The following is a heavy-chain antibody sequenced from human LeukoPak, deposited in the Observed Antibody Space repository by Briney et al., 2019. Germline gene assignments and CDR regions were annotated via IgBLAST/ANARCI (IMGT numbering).Heavy chain of an antibody. J-gene: IGHJ4*02. V-gene: IGHV3-20*04. CDR1: GFTFDNYG. CDR3: ARTFYGDYTSGY. CDR2: IHWNGGRT. Sequence: PGGSLRLSCAASGFTFDNYGINWVRQAPGKGLEWVSRIHWNGGRTGYADSVKGRFTISRDNAKNSLYLQMNSLRAEDTAVYYCARTFYGDYTSGYWGQGTLVTVSS. D-gene: IGHD4-17*01.